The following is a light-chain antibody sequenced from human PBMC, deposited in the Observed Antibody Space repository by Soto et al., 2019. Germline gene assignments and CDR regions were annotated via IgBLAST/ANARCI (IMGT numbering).Light chain of an antibody. J-gene: IGKJ5*01. Sequence: DIQLTQSPSFLSASVVDRGTVTFLASQGIRNYLAWYQQKPGRAPKLLMYIASTLQTGVPSRFTGSQSGTEFTLTITSLQPEDFATYYCQQVNNYPITFGQGTRLEIK. CDR3: QQVNNYPIT. CDR2: IAS. CDR1: QGIRNY. V-gene: IGKV1-9*01.